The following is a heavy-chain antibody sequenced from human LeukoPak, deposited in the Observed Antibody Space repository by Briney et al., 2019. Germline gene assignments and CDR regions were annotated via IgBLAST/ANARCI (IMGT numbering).Heavy chain of an antibody. CDR1: GGSISSGGYY. V-gene: IGHV4-30-2*01. J-gene: IGHJ4*02. CDR3: ARVGFWSGPDY. Sequence: SQTPSLTCTVSGGSISSGGYYWSWIRQPPGKGLEWIGYIYHSGSTYYNPSLKSRVTISVDRSKNQFSLKLSSVTAADTAVYYCARVGFWSGPDYWGQGTLVTVSS. D-gene: IGHD3-3*01. CDR2: IYHSGST.